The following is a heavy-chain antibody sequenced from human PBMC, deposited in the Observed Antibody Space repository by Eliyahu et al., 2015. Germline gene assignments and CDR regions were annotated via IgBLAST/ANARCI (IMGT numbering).Heavy chain of an antibody. J-gene: IGHJ4*02. D-gene: IGHD2-21*02. Sequence: EVQVVESGGGLVNPGGSLRLSCAASGFXFSXXXLXGVRQAXGKGLEWISSISSGDTIYYADSVRGRFTISRDNAKNSVYLQMNSLRVEDTAVYYCARGNGFGKIVVVTAMGVDYWGQGTLVTVSS. CDR2: ISSGDTI. V-gene: IGHV3-69-1*01. CDR3: ARGNGFGKIVVVTAMGVDY. CDR1: GFXFSXXX.